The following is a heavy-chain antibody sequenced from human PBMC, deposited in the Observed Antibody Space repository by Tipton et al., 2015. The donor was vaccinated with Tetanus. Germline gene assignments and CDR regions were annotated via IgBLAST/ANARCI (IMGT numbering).Heavy chain of an antibody. CDR1: GYTFTGYY. J-gene: IGHJ4*02. D-gene: IGHD5-24*01. CDR2: INPNSGGT. V-gene: IGHV1-2*02. CDR3: ASQEMATIKF. Sequence: QSGPEVKKPGASVKVSCKASGYTFTGYYMHWVRQAPGQGLEWMGWINPNSGGTNYAQKFQGRVTISVDTSKNQFSLKLSSVTAADTAVYYCASQEMATIKFWGQGTLVTVSS.